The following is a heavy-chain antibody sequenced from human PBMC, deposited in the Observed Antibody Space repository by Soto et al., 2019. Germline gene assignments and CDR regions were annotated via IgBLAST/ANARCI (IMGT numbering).Heavy chain of an antibody. V-gene: IGHV5-51*01. D-gene: IGHD2-2*01. CDR1: GYSFTSYW. J-gene: IGHJ6*03. CDR3: ARTDIVVVPGDIHHYYYYYMDV. CDR2: IYPGDSDT. Sequence: PGEALKISCKGSGYSFTSYWIGWVRQMPWKGLEWMGIIYPGDSDTRYSPSFQGQVTISADKSISTAYLQWSSLKASDTAMYYCARTDIVVVPGDIHHYYYYYMDVWGKGTTVTVSS.